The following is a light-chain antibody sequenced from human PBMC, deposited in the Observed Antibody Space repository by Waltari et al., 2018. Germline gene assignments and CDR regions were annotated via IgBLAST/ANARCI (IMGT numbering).Light chain of an antibody. CDR2: DAA. CDR3: QHSEA. Sequence: DMQMTQSPASLSASVGDSVTITCQPSQDVINYINWYQQKPGKAPQLLIYDAATLKTGVPSRCSGRQSGTYFTLTISGLQPEDVGTYYCQHSEAFGQGTTVEI. V-gene: IGKV1-33*01. J-gene: IGKJ1*01. CDR1: QDVINY.